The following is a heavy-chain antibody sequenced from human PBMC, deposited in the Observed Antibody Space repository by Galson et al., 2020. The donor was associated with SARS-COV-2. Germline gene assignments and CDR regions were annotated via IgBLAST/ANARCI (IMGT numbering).Heavy chain of an antibody. Sequence: LSLTCTVSGGSISNNDWWSWVRQPPGKGLEWIGEISQSVTTHYNPSLKSRVTISGDKSKNQISLKLSSVTAADTAVYYCARDSGYCTDGVCYRYWYFDLWGRGTLVTVSS. J-gene: IGHJ2*01. V-gene: IGHV4-4*02. CDR2: ISQSVTT. CDR1: GGSISNNDW. D-gene: IGHD2-8*01. CDR3: ARDSGYCTDGVCYRYWYFDL.